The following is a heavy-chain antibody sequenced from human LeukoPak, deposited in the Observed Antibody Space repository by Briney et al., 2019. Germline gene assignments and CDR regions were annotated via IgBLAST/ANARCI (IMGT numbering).Heavy chain of an antibody. D-gene: IGHD3-16*02. CDR2: ISGRGGCT. J-gene: IGHJ3*02. CDR3: AKVPTPYDYGWGSYRPGGAFDI. Sequence: QPGGSLRLSCAASGFAFSRYAMSWVRQAPGKGLEWVSGISGRGGCTYYADSVKGRFTISRDNSKNTLYLQMNSLRSENTAVYYCAKVPTPYDYGWGSYRPGGAFDIWGQGTMATVSS. V-gene: IGHV3-23*01. CDR1: GFAFSRYA.